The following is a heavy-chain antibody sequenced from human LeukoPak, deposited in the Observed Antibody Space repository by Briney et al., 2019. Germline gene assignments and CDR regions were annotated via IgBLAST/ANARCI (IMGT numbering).Heavy chain of an antibody. D-gene: IGHD3-3*01. CDR1: GGTFSSYA. V-gene: IGHV1-69*13. Sequence: ASVKVSCKASGGTFSSYAISWVRQAPGQGLEWMGGIIPIFGTANYAQKFQGRVTITADESTSTAYMELSSLRSEDTAVYYCARGPTVLRFLEWLRKPLDYWGQGTLVTVSS. J-gene: IGHJ4*02. CDR3: ARGPTVLRFLEWLRKPLDY. CDR2: IIPIFGTA.